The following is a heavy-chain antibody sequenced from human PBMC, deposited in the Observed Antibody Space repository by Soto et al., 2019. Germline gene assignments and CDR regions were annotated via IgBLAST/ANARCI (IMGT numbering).Heavy chain of an antibody. CDR1: GFNLGSYW. CDR2: INDYGTTI. Sequence: GGSLRLSCAASGFNLGSYWMHWVRQAPGKGLVWVSRINDYGTTINYAESVEGRFTISRDDAKSEVYLQMNNLRAEDTAVYYCAKESIFCSSTSCYIGYYYYGMDVWGQGTTVTVSS. V-gene: IGHV3-74*01. D-gene: IGHD2-2*02. J-gene: IGHJ6*02. CDR3: AKESIFCSSTSCYIGYYYYGMDV.